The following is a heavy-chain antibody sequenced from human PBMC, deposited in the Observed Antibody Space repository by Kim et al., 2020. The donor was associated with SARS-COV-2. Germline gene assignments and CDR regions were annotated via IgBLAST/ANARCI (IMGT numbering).Heavy chain of an antibody. Sequence: ASVKVSCKASGYTFSNYAIQWVRQPPRQRLEWMGWISGGSGNTEYSQKFQGRVTIIRDSSARTAYMEMSSLRSEDTAVYYCARDLEGDPDARLDYWGQGT. V-gene: IGHV1-3*01. CDR1: GYTFSNYA. CDR2: ISGGSGNT. CDR3: ARDLEGDPDARLDY. D-gene: IGHD2-21*02. J-gene: IGHJ4*02.